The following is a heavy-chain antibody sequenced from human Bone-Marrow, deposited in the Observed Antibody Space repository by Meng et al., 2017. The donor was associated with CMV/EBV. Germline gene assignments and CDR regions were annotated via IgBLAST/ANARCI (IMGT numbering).Heavy chain of an antibody. J-gene: IGHJ4*02. Sequence: GGSLRLSCAASGFTFSSYSMNWVRQAPGKGLEWVSSISSSSSYIYYADSVKGRFTISRDNAKNSLYLQMNSLRAEDTAVNYCARDISGRFDYWGQGTLVTVSS. CDR2: ISSSSSYI. D-gene: IGHD5-12*01. CDR1: GFTFSSYS. V-gene: IGHV3-21*01. CDR3: ARDISGRFDY.